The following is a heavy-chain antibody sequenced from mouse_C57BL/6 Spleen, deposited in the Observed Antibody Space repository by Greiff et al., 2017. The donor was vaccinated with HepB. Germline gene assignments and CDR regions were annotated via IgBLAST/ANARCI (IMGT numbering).Heavy chain of an antibody. J-gene: IGHJ3*01. CDR2: FHPYNDDT. Sequence: VQRVESGAELVKPGASVKMSCKASGYTFTTYPIEWMKQNHGKSLEWIGNFHPYNDDTKYNEKFKGKATLTVEKSSSTVYLELSRLTSDDSAVYYCARREGYYPSWFAYWGQGTLVTVSA. V-gene: IGHV1-47*01. D-gene: IGHD2-3*01. CDR1: GYTFTTYP. CDR3: ARREGYYPSWFAY.